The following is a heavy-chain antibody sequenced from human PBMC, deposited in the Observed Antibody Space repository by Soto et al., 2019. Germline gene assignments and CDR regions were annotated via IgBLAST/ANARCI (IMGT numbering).Heavy chain of an antibody. CDR1: GGPFTNYG. D-gene: IGHD3-10*01. Sequence: QVHLVQSGAEMRKPGSSVRVSCKASGGPFTNYGLNWVRQAPGQGLEWMGGVIPIFGSATYAQKFQDRVTXTXXESTTTAFLELSGLRLDDQAIYYCATRRKRFSDFYYDGMDVWGQGTTVTVSS. J-gene: IGHJ6*02. CDR2: VIPIFGSA. V-gene: IGHV1-69*05. CDR3: ATRRKRFSDFYYDGMDV.